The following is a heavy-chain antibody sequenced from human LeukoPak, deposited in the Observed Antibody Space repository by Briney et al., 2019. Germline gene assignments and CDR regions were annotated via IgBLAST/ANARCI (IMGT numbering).Heavy chain of an antibody. Sequence: EASVKVSCKASGYTFTGYYMHWVRQAPGQGLEWMGWINPNSGGTNYAQKFQGRVTMTRDTSISTAYMELSRLRSDDTAVYYCARGITMVRGVIGPVSFWGQGTLVTVSS. CDR3: ARGITMVRGVIGPVSF. D-gene: IGHD3-10*01. CDR2: INPNSGGT. V-gene: IGHV1-2*02. CDR1: GYTFTGYY. J-gene: IGHJ4*02.